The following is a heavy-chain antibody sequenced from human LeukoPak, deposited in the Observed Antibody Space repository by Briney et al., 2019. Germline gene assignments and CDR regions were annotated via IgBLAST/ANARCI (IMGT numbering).Heavy chain of an antibody. J-gene: IGHJ4*02. D-gene: IGHD2-21*02. CDR3: ARPYCVGDCYSPDY. CDR1: GFTFSSYS. V-gene: IGHV3-48*04. CDR2: ISSSSSTV. Sequence: GGSLRLSCAASGFTFSSYSMNWVRQAPGKGLEWVSYISSSSSTVYYADSVKGRFTISRDNAKNSLYLQMNSLRAEDTAIYYCARPYCVGDCYSPDYWGQETLVTVSS.